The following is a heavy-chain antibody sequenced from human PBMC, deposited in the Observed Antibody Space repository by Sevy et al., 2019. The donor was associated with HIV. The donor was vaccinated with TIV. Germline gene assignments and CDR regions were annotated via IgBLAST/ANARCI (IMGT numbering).Heavy chain of an antibody. D-gene: IGHD2-21*01. CDR1: GFSFNDHA. CDR2: VSWNSRNI. V-gene: IGHV3-9*01. Sequence: GGSLRLSCAASGFSFNDHAMHWVRQVPGKGLEWVSGVSWNSRNIGYADSVKGRFTISRDNANHFLYLEMNSLRPEDTAFYYCAKDINRGCDGINCYPYYYYFYGLDVWGQGITVTVSS. J-gene: IGHJ6*02. CDR3: AKDINRGCDGINCYPYYYYFYGLDV.